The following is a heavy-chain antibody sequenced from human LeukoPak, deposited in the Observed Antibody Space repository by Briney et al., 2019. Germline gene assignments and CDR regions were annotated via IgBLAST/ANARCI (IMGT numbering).Heavy chain of an antibody. CDR3: ARGENYDILTGYSRVAFDI. J-gene: IGHJ3*02. CDR1: GFTFSSYG. CDR2: ISYDGSNK. Sequence: PGGSLRLSCAASGFTFSSYGMHWVRQAPGKGLEWVAVISYDGSNKYYADSVKGRFTISRDNSKNTLYLQMNSLRAEDTAVYYCARGENYDILTGYSRVAFDIWGQGTMVTVSS. V-gene: IGHV3-30*03. D-gene: IGHD3-9*01.